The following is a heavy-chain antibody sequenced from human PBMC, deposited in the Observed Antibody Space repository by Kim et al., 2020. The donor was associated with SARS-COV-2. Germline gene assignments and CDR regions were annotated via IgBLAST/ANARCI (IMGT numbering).Heavy chain of an antibody. CDR1: GGSFSGYY. J-gene: IGHJ6*02. V-gene: IGHV4-34*01. CDR3: ARGSSSSSWWDYYYMDV. Sequence: SETLSLTCAVYGGSFSGYYWSWIRQPPGKGLEWIGEINHSGSTNYNPSLKSRVTISVDTSKNQFSLKLSSVTAADTAVYYCARGSSSSSWWDYYYMDVWGQGTTVTVSS. D-gene: IGHD6-13*01. CDR2: INHSGST.